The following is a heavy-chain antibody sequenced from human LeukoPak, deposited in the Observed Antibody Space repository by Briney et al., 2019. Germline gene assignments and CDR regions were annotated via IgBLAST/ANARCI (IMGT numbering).Heavy chain of an antibody. CDR1: GFTFISYA. CDR2: ISGSGGSI. D-gene: IGHD3-10*02. V-gene: IGHV3-23*01. J-gene: IGHJ1*01. CDR3: AKDEDARPMYFQD. Sequence: GGSLRLSCAASGFTFISYAMSWVRQAPGKGLEWVSAISGSGGSIYYADSVKGRFTVSRDNSKNTLYLQMNTLRAEDAAVYYCAKDEDARPMYFQDWGQGTLVTVSS.